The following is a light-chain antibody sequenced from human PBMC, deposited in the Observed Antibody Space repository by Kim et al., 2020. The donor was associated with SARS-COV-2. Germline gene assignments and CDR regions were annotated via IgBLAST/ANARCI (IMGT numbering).Light chain of an antibody. CDR3: QQYRAVPYT. CDR1: QDITNY. Sequence: DIQMTQSPSSLSTSVGDRVTITCQASQDITNYLNWYQQKPWKAPKLLISDASDLETGVPSRFSGSGYGTIFTFTISTLQPEDIATYYCQQYRAVPYTFGQGTKLEI. CDR2: DAS. J-gene: IGKJ2*01. V-gene: IGKV1-33*01.